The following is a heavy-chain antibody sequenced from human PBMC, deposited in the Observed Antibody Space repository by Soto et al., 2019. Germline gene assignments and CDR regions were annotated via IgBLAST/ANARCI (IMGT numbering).Heavy chain of an antibody. D-gene: IGHD6-19*01. CDR3: DSAVAGTFH. CDR2: IYSGGTT. J-gene: IGHJ4*02. V-gene: IGHV3-66*01. Sequence: EVQLVESGGGLVQPGGSLRLSCGASGFAVSSNYMSWVRQAPGKGLEWVSVIYSGGTTYYADSVKGRFTISRDNSKNTLYLQMSSLRAEDTALYYCDSAVAGTFHWGQGTLVTVSS. CDR1: GFAVSSNY.